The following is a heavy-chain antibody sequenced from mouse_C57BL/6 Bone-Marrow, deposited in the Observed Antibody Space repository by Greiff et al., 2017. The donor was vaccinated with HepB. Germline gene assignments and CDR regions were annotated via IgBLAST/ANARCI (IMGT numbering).Heavy chain of an antibody. J-gene: IGHJ1*03. CDR2: IFPGRGST. CDR1: ANTLTGYW. D-gene: IGHD1-1*01. CDR3: ARWEFYYYGSSPLYWYFDV. Sequence: VQLQQSGAELMKPGAPVKLSCRVPANTLTGYWLGGVNRRPGHGLEWIGEIFPGRGSTNNIEKFKGKATFTADTSSNTAYMQLSSLTTEDSAIYYCARWEFYYYGSSPLYWYFDVWGTGTTVTVSS. V-gene: IGHV1-9*01.